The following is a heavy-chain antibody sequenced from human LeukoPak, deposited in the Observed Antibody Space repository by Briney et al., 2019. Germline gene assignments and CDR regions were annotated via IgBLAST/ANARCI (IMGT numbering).Heavy chain of an antibody. CDR2: IYYSGST. Sequence: SETLSLTCTVSGGSISSSSYYWGWIRQPPGKGLEWIGSIYYSGSTYYNPSLKSRVTISVDTSKNQFSLKLSSVTAADTAVYYCARHELSGGNLYYFDYWGQGTLVTVSS. J-gene: IGHJ4*02. D-gene: IGHD4-23*01. CDR1: GGSISSSSYY. V-gene: IGHV4-39*01. CDR3: ARHELSGGNLYYFDY.